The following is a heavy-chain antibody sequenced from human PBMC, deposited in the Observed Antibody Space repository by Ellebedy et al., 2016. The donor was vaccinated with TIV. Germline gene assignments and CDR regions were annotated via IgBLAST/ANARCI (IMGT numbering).Heavy chain of an antibody. CDR2: IYYSGST. J-gene: IGHJ4*02. Sequence: SETLSLTCTVSGGSISSYYWSWIRQPPGKGLEWIGYIYYSGSTNYNPSLKSRVTISVDTSKNQFSLKLSSVTAADTAVYYCARHGAGYGDLTYYFDYWGQGTLVTVSS. V-gene: IGHV4-59*08. D-gene: IGHD4-17*01. CDR1: GGSISSYY. CDR3: ARHGAGYGDLTYYFDY.